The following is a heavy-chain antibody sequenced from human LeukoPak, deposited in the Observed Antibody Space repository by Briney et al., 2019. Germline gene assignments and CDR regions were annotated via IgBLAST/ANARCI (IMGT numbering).Heavy chain of an antibody. V-gene: IGHV3-74*03. CDR2: IKSDGSGA. J-gene: IGHJ5*02. CDR1: GFTFSSSW. D-gene: IGHD3-22*01. Sequence: PGGSLRLSCAASGFTFSSSWMHWVRQAPGKGLVWVSRIKSDGSGATYADSVKGRFTISRDNAKNTLYLQMNSLRAEDTAVYYCARDLGQYYDTSDNWFDPWGQGTLVTVSS. CDR3: ARDLGQYYDTSDNWFDP.